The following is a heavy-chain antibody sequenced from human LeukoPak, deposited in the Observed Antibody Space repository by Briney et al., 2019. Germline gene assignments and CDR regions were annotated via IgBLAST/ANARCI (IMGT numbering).Heavy chain of an antibody. V-gene: IGHV6-1*01. Sequence: HSQTLSLTCAISGDSVSRDSIAWNWIRQSPSRGLEWLGRTYYKSAWYNDYAVHMKSRITISPDTSKNRFSLQLNSVTPDDTAVYYCARGTGWPHFDYWGQGILVTVSS. CDR2: TYYKSAWYN. D-gene: IGHD7-27*01. CDR1: GDSVSRDSIA. CDR3: ARGTGWPHFDY. J-gene: IGHJ4*02.